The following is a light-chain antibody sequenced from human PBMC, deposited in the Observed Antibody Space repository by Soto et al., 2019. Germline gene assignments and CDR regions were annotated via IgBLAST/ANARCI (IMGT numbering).Light chain of an antibody. CDR2: GAS. Sequence: PGDRATPSCRSSQSAYSSYLSWYQQKPGQAPRLLIYGASNRATGIPDRFSGSGSGTDFTLTISGLEPEDFAVYYCQQYGTSLFTFGGGTKVDIK. J-gene: IGKJ4*01. CDR3: QQYGTSLFT. CDR1: QSAYSSY. V-gene: IGKV3-20*01.